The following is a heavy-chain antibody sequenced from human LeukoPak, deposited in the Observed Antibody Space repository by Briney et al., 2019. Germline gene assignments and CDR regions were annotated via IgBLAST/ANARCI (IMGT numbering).Heavy chain of an antibody. CDR3: ARAIGFDDSGRYYPDY. CDR1: GGSISRSDYY. V-gene: IGHV4-39*01. Sequence: PSETLSLTCTVSGGSISRSDYYWGWIRQPPGKGLEWIGSVYYSGRTYYNPSLKSQVTISVDTSKNQFSLKVGSVTAADTAVYFCARAIGFDDSGRYYPDYWGQGTLVSVSS. D-gene: IGHD3-10*01. CDR2: VYYSGRT. J-gene: IGHJ4*01.